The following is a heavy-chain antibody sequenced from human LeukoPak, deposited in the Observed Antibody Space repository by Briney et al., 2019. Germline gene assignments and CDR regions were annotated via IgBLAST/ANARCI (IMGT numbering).Heavy chain of an antibody. CDR2: ISNSGGTV. CDR1: GFTFSSYD. V-gene: IGHV3-48*03. CDR3: VGDRYFGVVTNWFDP. Sequence: GGSLRLSCAASGFTFSSYDMNWVRQAPGRGLQWVSYISNSGGTVYYADSVKGRFTISRDNAKDSLYLQMNSLRAEDTAVYYCVGDRYFGVVTNWFDPWGQGTLVTVSS. D-gene: IGHD3-3*01. J-gene: IGHJ5*02.